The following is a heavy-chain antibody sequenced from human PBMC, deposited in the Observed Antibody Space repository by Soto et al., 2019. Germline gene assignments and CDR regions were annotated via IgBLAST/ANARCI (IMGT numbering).Heavy chain of an antibody. Sequence: SETLSLTCAVYGGASRGYDWSWIRQPPGKGLEWIGEINHSGSTNYNPSLKSRVTISVDTSKNQFSLKLSSVTAADTAVYYCARGRLGYCSSTSCYTLLSRYYYGMDVWGQGTTVTVSS. V-gene: IGHV4-34*01. J-gene: IGHJ6*02. CDR2: INHSGST. D-gene: IGHD2-2*02. CDR1: GGASRGYD. CDR3: ARGRLGYCSSTSCYTLLSRYYYGMDV.